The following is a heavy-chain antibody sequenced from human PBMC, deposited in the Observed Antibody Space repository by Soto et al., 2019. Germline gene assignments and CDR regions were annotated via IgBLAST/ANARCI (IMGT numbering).Heavy chain of an antibody. CDR3: ARERSFDYGDYHRRGYYFDY. V-gene: IGHV3-30-3*01. CDR1: GFTFSSYA. Sequence: GGSLRLSCAASGFTFSSYAMHWVRQAPGKGLEWVAVISYDGSNKYYADSVKGRFTISRDNSKNTLYLQMNSLRAEDTAVYYCARERSFDYGDYHRRGYYFDYWGQGTLVTVS. J-gene: IGHJ4*02. CDR2: ISYDGSNK. D-gene: IGHD4-17*01.